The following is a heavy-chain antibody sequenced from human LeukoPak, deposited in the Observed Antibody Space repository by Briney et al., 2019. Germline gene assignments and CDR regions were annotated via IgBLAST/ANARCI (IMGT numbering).Heavy chain of an antibody. CDR1: GGTFSSYA. Sequence: SVKVSCKASGGTFSSYAISWVRQAPGQGLEWMGGIIPIFGTANYAQKFQGRVTITADESTSTAYMELSSLRSEDTAVYYCARDPYDSNPNQPKNDYWGQGTLVTVSS. D-gene: IGHD3-22*01. J-gene: IGHJ4*02. CDR2: IIPIFGTA. V-gene: IGHV1-69*13. CDR3: ARDPYDSNPNQPKNDY.